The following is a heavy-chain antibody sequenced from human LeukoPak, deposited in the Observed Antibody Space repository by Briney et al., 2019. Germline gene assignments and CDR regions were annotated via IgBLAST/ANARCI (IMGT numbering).Heavy chain of an antibody. CDR3: AGEVGDYYDSSGSFGY. D-gene: IGHD3-22*01. CDR1: GFTFSSYW. CDR2: INSDGSRT. V-gene: IGHV3-74*01. J-gene: IGHJ4*02. Sequence: GGSLRLSCAASGFTFSSYWMHWVRQGPGKGLVWVSRINSDGSRTIYADSVKGRSTISRDSAKNTLYLQMNSLRAEDTAVYYCAGEVGDYYDSSGSFGYWGQGTLVTVSS.